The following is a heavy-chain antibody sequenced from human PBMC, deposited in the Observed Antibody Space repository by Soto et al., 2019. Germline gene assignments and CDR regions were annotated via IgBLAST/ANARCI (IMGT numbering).Heavy chain of an antibody. CDR1: GFTFSSYG. J-gene: IGHJ4*02. D-gene: IGHD4-17*01. CDR3: AKDQKHYYGDYADY. V-gene: IGHV3-30*18. CDR2: ISYDGSNK. Sequence: GGSLRLSCASSGFTFSSYGMHWVRQAPGKGLEWVAVISYDGSNKYYADSVKGRFTISRDNSKNTLYLQMNSLRAEDTAVYYCAKDQKHYYGDYADYWGQGTLVTVSS.